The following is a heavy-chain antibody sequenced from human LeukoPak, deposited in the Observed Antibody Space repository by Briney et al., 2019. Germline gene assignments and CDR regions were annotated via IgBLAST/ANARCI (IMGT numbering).Heavy chain of an antibody. CDR1: GGSFSGYY. CDR3: ASLKYYDFWSVEDAFDI. D-gene: IGHD3-3*01. J-gene: IGHJ3*02. CDR2: IKQDGSEK. Sequence: ETLSLTCAVYGGSFSGYYWSWVRQAPGKGLEWVANIKQDGSEKYYVDSVKGRFTISRDNAKNSLYLQMNSLRAEDTAVYYCASLKYYDFWSVEDAFDIWGQGTMVTVSS. V-gene: IGHV3-7*01.